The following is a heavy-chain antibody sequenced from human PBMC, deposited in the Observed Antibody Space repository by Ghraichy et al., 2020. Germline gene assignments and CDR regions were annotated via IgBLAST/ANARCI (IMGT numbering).Heavy chain of an antibody. Sequence: GGSLRLSCAASGFTFSSYAMSWVRQAPGKGLEWVSGISSSGGGTYYADSVKGRFTISRDNSKNTLYLQINSLRAEDTAVYYCAKEWYSGNYCDAFDIWGQGTVVTVSS. CDR3: AKEWYSGNYCDAFDI. CDR1: GFTFSSYA. D-gene: IGHD1-26*01. J-gene: IGHJ3*02. V-gene: IGHV3-23*01. CDR2: ISSSGGGT.